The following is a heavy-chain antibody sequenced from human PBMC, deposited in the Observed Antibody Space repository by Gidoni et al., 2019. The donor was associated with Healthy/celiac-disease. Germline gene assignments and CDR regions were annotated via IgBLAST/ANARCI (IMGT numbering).Heavy chain of an antibody. D-gene: IGHD1-26*01. CDR3: AAGSRAWDLHAFDI. V-gene: IGHV1-58*01. CDR2: IVVGSGNT. J-gene: IGHJ3*02. CDR1: GFTFTSSA. Sequence: QMQLVQSGPEVKKPGTSVTVSCKASGFTFTSSAVQWVRQDREQRLEWIGWIVVGSGNTKYAQKFQERVTITRDMSTSTAYMELSSLRSEDTAVYYCAAGSRAWDLHAFDIWGQGTMVTVSS.